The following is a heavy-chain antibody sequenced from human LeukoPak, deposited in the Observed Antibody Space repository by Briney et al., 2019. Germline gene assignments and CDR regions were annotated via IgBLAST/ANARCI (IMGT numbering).Heavy chain of an antibody. CDR2: ISGSGGST. CDR3: AKERFAVAAAGIHWFDP. Sequence: PGGSLRLSCAASGFTFSSYAMSWVRQAPGKGLEWVSAISGSGGSTYYADSVKGRFTISRDNSKNTLYLQMNSLRAEDTAVYYCAKERFAVAAAGIHWFDPWGQGTLVTVSS. J-gene: IGHJ5*02. V-gene: IGHV3-23*01. D-gene: IGHD6-13*01. CDR1: GFTFSSYA.